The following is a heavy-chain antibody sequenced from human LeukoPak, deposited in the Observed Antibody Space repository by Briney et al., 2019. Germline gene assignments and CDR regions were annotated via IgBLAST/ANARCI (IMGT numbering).Heavy chain of an antibody. J-gene: IGHJ4*02. V-gene: IGHV3-30*01. CDR1: GFTFSSYA. CDR3: ARERVPELRFDY. D-gene: IGHD1-14*01. CDR2: ISYDGSNK. Sequence: GGSLRLSCAASGFTFSSYAMHWVRQAPGKGLERVAVISYDGSNKYYADSVKGRFTISGDNSKNTLYLQMNSLRAEDTAVYYCARERVPELRFDYWGQGTLVTVSS.